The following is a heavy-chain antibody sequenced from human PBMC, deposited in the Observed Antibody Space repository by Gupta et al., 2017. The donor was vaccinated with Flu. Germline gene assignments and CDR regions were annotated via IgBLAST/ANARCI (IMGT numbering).Heavy chain of an antibody. Sequence: QVQLVESGGGVVQPGRSLRLSCAASGFTFSSYGLHWVRQAPGKGLEWVAVIWYDGSNKYYADSVKGRFTISRDNSKNTLYLQMNSLRAEDTAVYYCARDFPVTRGVYYYYGMDVWGQGTTVTVSS. CDR2: IWYDGSNK. CDR3: ARDFPVTRGVYYYYGMDV. J-gene: IGHJ6*02. V-gene: IGHV3-33*01. D-gene: IGHD4-23*01. CDR1: GFTFSSYG.